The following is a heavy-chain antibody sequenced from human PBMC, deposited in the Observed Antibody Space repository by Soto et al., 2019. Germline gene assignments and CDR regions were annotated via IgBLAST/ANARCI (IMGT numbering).Heavy chain of an antibody. CDR1: GFTFSSYA. J-gene: IGHJ4*02. CDR3: ARDFSMVIVAPGY. D-gene: IGHD5-12*01. V-gene: IGHV3-23*01. Sequence: GGSLRLSCAASGFTFSSYAMSWVRQAPGKGLEWVSALSGGGGTTYYADSVKGRFTITRDNSKNTVYLQITALRAEDTAVYYCARDFSMVIVAPGYWGQGTLVTVSS. CDR2: LSGGGGTT.